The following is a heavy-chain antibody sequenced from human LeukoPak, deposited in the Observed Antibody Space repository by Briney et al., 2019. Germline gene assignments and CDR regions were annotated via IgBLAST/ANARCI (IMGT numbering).Heavy chain of an antibody. J-gene: IGHJ4*02. CDR1: GFTFSSYW. CDR2: INSDGIST. D-gene: IGHD4-17*01. CDR3: AKGGATVIDY. Sequence: PGGSLRLSCAASGFTFSSYWMHWVRQAPGKGLVWVSRINSDGISTSYADSVKGRFTISRDNAKNTLYLQMNSFRADDTAVYYCAKGGATVIDYWGQGTLVTVSS. V-gene: IGHV3-74*01.